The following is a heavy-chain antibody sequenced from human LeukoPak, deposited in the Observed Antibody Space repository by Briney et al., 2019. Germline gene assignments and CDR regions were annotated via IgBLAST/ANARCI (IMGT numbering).Heavy chain of an antibody. D-gene: IGHD2-2*01. Sequence: SETLSLTCTVSGDSFSNSSYYWGWIRQPPGKGLEWIGSIYYSGSTYYNPSLKSRVTISVDTSKNQFSLKLSSVTAADTAVYYCARGGYHSIWFDPWGQGTLVTVSS. J-gene: IGHJ5*02. CDR3: ARGGYHSIWFDP. V-gene: IGHV4-39*01. CDR1: GDSFSNSSYY. CDR2: IYYSGST.